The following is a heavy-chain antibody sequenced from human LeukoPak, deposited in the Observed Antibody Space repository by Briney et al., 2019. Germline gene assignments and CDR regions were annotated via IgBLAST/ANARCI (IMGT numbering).Heavy chain of an antibody. V-gene: IGHV3-11*01. J-gene: IGHJ4*02. CDR2: MSSSSLTI. CDR3: AKYAPQSMIADY. D-gene: IGHD3-22*01. Sequence: GGSLRLSCAASGFTFSDYHMTWIRQAPGKWLEWVSYMSSSSLTIYYADSVKGRFTISRDNSKNTLYLQMNSLRAEDTAVYYCAKYAPQSMIADYWGQGTLVTVSS. CDR1: GFTFSDYH.